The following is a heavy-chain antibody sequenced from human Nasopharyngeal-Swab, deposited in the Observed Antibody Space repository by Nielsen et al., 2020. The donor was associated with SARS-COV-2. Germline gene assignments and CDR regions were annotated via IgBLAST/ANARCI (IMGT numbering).Heavy chain of an antibody. Sequence: LKISCAASGFTFSDYYMSWVRQAPGKGLEWVSAISISGNKLYYADSVRDRFTISRDNSKNTLYLQMNSLRAEDTAVYYCAQEIRPNDYWGQGTLVTVSS. V-gene: IGHV3-23*01. J-gene: IGHJ4*02. CDR3: AQEIRPNDY. CDR2: ISISGNKL. CDR1: GFTFSDYY. D-gene: IGHD6-6*01.